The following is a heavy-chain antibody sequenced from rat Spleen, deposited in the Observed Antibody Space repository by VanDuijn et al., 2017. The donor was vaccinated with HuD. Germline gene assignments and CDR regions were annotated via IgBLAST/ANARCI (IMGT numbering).Heavy chain of an antibody. J-gene: IGHJ3*01. D-gene: IGHD4-3*01. V-gene: IGHV5-25*01. Sequence: EVQLVESGGGLVQPGRSMKLSCAASGFTFSDYYMAWVRQPPKKGREWVASITNTGGRIHYPDSVKGRFTISRDNVESTLYLQMESLRSEDTATYYCAKDPWDSGANWFAYWGQGTLVTVSS. CDR1: GFTFSDYY. CDR2: ITNTGGRI. CDR3: AKDPWDSGANWFAY.